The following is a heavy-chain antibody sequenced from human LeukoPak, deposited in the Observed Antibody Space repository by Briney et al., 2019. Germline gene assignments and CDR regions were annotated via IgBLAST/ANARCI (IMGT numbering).Heavy chain of an antibody. CDR3: ARATNYDDYPDY. Sequence: KPSETLSLTCTVSRDSISSYYWSWIRQPPGKGLEWIGYIYYSGNTNYNPSLKSRFTISVDTSKNQFSLKLSSVTAEDTAVYYCARATNYDDYPDYWGQGTLVTVSS. V-gene: IGHV4-59*01. D-gene: IGHD4-17*01. CDR1: RDSISSYY. J-gene: IGHJ4*02. CDR2: IYYSGNT.